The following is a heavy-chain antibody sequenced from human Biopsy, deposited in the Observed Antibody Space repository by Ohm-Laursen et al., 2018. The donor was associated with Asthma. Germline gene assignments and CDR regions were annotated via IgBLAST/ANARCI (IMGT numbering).Heavy chain of an antibody. CDR1: GGSISSNFYY. CDR2: TNERGVT. CDR3: ARGPELDV. V-gene: IGHV4-39*07. J-gene: IGHJ6*02. Sequence: SQTLSLTCTVSGGSISSNFYYWGWIRQSPGKGLEWIGETNERGVTNNNPSLKSRVIISIDTYWNRVSLKLTSVTAADTAVYYCARGPELDVWGQGTAVTVSS.